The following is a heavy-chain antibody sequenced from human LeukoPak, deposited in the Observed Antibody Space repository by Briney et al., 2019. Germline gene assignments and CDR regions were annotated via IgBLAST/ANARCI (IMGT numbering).Heavy chain of an antibody. D-gene: IGHD2-15*01. V-gene: IGHV3-7*01. J-gene: IGHJ3*01. CDR1: GFTFSRYW. Sequence: PGGSLRLSCAVSGFTFSRYWMSWVRQAPGEGPEWVANIKQDRSEEYYVDSVKGRFTISRDNAMESLYLQMNSLRAEDTAVYYCARGPLGYCSTGSCAFDVWGQGTMVIVSS. CDR3: ARGPLGYCSTGSCAFDV. CDR2: IKQDRSEE.